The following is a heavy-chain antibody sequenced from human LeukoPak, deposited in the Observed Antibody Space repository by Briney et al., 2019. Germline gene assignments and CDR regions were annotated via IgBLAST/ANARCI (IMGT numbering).Heavy chain of an antibody. Sequence: ASVKVSCKASGYTFTTYDINWVRQATGQGLEWMGWMNPNGGNTGYAQKFQGRVTMTRNTSISTAYMELSSLKSEDTAVYYCARGRRYSGYDAFGYWGQGTLVTVSS. CDR2: MNPNGGNT. D-gene: IGHD5-12*01. V-gene: IGHV1-8*01. CDR3: ARGRRYSGYDAFGY. J-gene: IGHJ4*02. CDR1: GYTFTTYD.